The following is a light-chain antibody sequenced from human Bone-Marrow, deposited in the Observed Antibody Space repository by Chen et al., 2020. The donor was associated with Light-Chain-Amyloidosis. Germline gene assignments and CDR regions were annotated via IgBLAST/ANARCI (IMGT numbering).Light chain of an antibody. CDR1: SSDVGGDNH. Sequence: QSALTQPAPASGAPGQSHTISSAGTSSDVGGDNHVSWYQQHPDKAPKLMIYEVTNRPSWVPDRFSGSKSDNTASLTISGLQTEDEADYFCSSYTITNTLVFGSGTRVTVL. J-gene: IGLJ1*01. CDR2: EVT. CDR3: SSYTITNTLV. V-gene: IGLV2-14*01.